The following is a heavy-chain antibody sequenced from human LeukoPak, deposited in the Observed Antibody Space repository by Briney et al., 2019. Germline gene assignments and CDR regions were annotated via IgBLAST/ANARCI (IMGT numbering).Heavy chain of an antibody. CDR1: GFTFSDYY. CDR2: ISSSSSYT. CDR3: ARDFKAVAGTSHEVFDY. V-gene: IGHV3-11*05. Sequence: KPGGSLRLSWAASGFTFSDYYMSWIRQAPGKGLEWVSFISSSSSYTNYAESVKGRFTISRDNAKNSLYLQVNTLRAEDTAVYYCARDFKAVAGTSHEVFDYWGQGTLVTVSS. D-gene: IGHD6-19*01. J-gene: IGHJ4*02.